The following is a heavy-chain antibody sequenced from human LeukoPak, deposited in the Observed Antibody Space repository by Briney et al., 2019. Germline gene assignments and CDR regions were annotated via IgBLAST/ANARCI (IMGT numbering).Heavy chain of an antibody. CDR3: AKAHLLDWLLPFDY. V-gene: IGHV3-30*18. CDR2: VSYDGSDK. D-gene: IGHD3/OR15-3a*01. J-gene: IGHJ4*02. Sequence: GGSLRLSCAASEFTFSSYAMHWVRQAPGKGLEWVALVSYDGSDKYYADSVKGRSTISRDNSKNTLYLQMNSLRGEDTAVYYCAKAHLLDWLLPFDYWGQGTLVTVSS. CDR1: EFTFSSYA.